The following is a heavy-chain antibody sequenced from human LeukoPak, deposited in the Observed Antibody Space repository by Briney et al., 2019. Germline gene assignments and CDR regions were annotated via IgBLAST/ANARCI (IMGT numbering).Heavy chain of an antibody. CDR3: ARHTRPGHSGYENAFDI. Sequence: PSETLSLTCTVSGGYISRTSYYWDWIRQPPGKGLEWIGNVFDSGSTHYNPSLKSRVTISVDTSKNQFSLRLSSVTAADTAVYYCARHTRPGHSGYENAFDIWGQGTMVTVSS. D-gene: IGHD5-12*01. CDR2: VFDSGST. CDR1: GGYISRTSYY. V-gene: IGHV4-39*01. J-gene: IGHJ3*02.